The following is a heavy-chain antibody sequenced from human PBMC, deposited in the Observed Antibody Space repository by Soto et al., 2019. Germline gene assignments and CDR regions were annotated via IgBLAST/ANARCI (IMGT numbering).Heavy chain of an antibody. Sequence: SGPKLVNAKQTLTMTCTVSGFSLSTSGEGEGWIRKTPGKALEWLALFCMDDDKHYSPSLKSRRSITKKTSKKQVVLTKTKIKPVYIATHYCAHSHMDILTGPAVGGQGTLVNVSS. CDR1: GFSLSTSGEG. CDR3: AHSHMDILTGPAV. J-gene: IGHJ4*01. CDR2: FCMDDDK. V-gene: IGHV2-5*02. D-gene: IGHD3-9*01.